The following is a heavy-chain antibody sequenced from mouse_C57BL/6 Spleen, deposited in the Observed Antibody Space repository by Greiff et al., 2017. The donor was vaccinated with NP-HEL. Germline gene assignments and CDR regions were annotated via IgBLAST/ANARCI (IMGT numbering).Heavy chain of an antibody. V-gene: IGHV1-64*01. CDR2: IHPNSGST. J-gene: IGHJ1*03. CDR1: GYTFTSYW. D-gene: IGHD2-3*01. Sequence: VQLQQSGAELVKPGASVKLSCKASGYTFTSYWMHWVKQRPGQGLEWIGMIHPNSGSTNYNEKFKSKATLTVDKSSSTAYMQLSSLTSEDSAVYYCARNGYSLYFDVWGTGTTVTVSS. CDR3: ARNGYSLYFDV.